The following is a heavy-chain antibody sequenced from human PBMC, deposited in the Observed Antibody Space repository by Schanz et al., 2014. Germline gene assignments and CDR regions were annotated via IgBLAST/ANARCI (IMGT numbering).Heavy chain of an antibody. Sequence: VQLVESGGGVVQPGGSLRLSCAVSGFTVNTNYMSWVRQAPGKGLEWISSMYINSGSTQYADSVKGRFIISRDSSKNTLFLQMNSLRAEDTAVYYCARQRSYFYAMDVWGQGTTVTVSS. CDR1: GFTVNTNY. CDR3: ARQRSYFYAMDV. J-gene: IGHJ6*02. CDR2: MYINSGST. V-gene: IGHV3-66*04.